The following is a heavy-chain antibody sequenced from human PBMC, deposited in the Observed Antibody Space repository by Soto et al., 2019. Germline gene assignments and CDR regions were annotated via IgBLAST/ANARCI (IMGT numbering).Heavy chain of an antibody. V-gene: IGHV1-46*01. CDR1: GYAFSTYY. CDR3: ARDLPTATRAADY. CDR2: INPRGGGA. D-gene: IGHD3-10*01. Sequence: QVHLVQSGAEVKKPGASVKVSCKASGYAFSTYYMHWVRQARGQGLEWMGIINPRGGGANYGQKFQGRFTMTSDTSTSTVYMELSSLTSEDTAVYYCARDLPTATRAADYWGQGTLVTVSS. J-gene: IGHJ4*02.